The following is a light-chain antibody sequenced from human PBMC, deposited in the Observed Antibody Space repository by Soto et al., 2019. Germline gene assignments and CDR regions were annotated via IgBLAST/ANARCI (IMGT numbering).Light chain of an antibody. J-gene: IGKJ4*01. CDR1: QSVSSSY. CDR3: QHYRTS. Sequence: EIVLTQSPGTLSLSPGERATLSCRASQSVSSSYLAWYQQKPGQAPRQLIYGASSRATGIQDRFSGSGSGTDFTLTITRLEPEDLAVYYCQHYRTSFGGGTRVEIK. CDR2: GAS. V-gene: IGKV3-20*01.